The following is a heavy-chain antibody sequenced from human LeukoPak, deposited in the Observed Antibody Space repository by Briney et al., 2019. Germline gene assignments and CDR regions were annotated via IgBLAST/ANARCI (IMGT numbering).Heavy chain of an antibody. CDR2: IYYSGST. V-gene: IGHV4-39*07. Sequence: PSETLSLTCTVSGGSISSSSYYWGWIRQPPGKGLEWIGSIYYSGSTYYNPSLKSRVTISVDTSKNQFSLELSSVTAADTAVYYCARALLGNMVNNYFDYWGQGTLVTVSS. J-gene: IGHJ4*02. CDR3: ARALLGNMVNNYFDY. D-gene: IGHD5-18*01. CDR1: GGSISSSSYY.